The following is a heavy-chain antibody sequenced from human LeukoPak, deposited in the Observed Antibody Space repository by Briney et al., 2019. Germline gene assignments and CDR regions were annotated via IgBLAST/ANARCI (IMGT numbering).Heavy chain of an antibody. Sequence: SETLSLTCTVSGGSISSSNYYWGWIRQPPGKGLEWIGSIYYSGSTYYNPSLKSRVTISVDTSKNQFSLELSSVTAADTAVYYCARVDSSGYYFDYWGQGTLVTVSS. CDR1: GGSISSSNYY. CDR3: ARVDSSGYYFDY. D-gene: IGHD3-22*01. J-gene: IGHJ4*02. V-gene: IGHV4-39*01. CDR2: IYYSGST.